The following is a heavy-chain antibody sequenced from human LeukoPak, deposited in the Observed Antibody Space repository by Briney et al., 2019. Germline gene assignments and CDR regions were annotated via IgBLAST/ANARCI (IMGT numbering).Heavy chain of an antibody. D-gene: IGHD2-21*01. Sequence: PSETLSLTCTVSGGSMSGNYWGWIRQPPGKGLEWIGYIHYNGSTNYNPSLKSRVTTSVDTSKKQFSLKLRSVTAADTAVYYCARSVSWGLLVRDDAFDIWGQGTMVTVSS. V-gene: IGHV4-59*08. CDR3: ARSVSWGLLVRDDAFDI. CDR2: IHYNGST. J-gene: IGHJ3*02. CDR1: GGSMSGNY.